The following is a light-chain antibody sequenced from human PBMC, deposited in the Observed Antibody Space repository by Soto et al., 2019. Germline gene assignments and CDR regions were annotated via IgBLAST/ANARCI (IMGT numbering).Light chain of an antibody. V-gene: IGLV1-47*01. J-gene: IGLJ2*01. Sequence: QSGLTQPPSASGTPGQRVTISCSGSSSNIGSNYVYWYQQLPGTAPKLLIYRNNQRPSGVPYRFSDSKSGTSASLAISGLRSEDEGDYYCAAWDDSLSGVVFGGGTKLTVL. CDR2: RNN. CDR1: SSNIGSNY. CDR3: AAWDDSLSGVV.